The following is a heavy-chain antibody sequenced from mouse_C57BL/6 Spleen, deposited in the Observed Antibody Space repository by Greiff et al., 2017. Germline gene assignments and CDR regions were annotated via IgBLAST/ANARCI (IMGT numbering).Heavy chain of an antibody. V-gene: IGHV5-15*01. CDR1: GFTFSDYG. Sequence: EVMLVESGGGLVQPGGSLKLSCAASGFTFSDYGMAWVRQAPRKGPEWVAFISNFAYSIYYADTVTGRFTIARENAKNTLYLKMSSLRSEDTAMYYCARLTTVVDWYFDVWGTGTTVTVSS. CDR3: ARLTTVVDWYFDV. CDR2: ISNFAYSI. J-gene: IGHJ1*03. D-gene: IGHD1-1*01.